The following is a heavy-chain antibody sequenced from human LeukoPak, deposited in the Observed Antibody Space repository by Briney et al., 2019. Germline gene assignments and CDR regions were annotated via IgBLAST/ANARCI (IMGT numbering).Heavy chain of an antibody. D-gene: IGHD3-10*01. CDR1: GFTFSNYA. J-gene: IGHJ4*02. Sequence: GGSLRLSCAASGFTFSNYAVHWVRQAPGKGLEWVAVISGDGSNKYHADSVKGRFTISRDNSKNTLYLQMNSLGAEDTATYYCAREGLWREFDYWGQGALVTVSS. CDR2: ISGDGSNK. CDR3: AREGLWREFDY. V-gene: IGHV3-30-3*01.